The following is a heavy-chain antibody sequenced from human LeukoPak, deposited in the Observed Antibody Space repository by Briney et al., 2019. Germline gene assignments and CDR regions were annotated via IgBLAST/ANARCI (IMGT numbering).Heavy chain of an antibody. J-gene: IGHJ6*02. CDR3: ASSEADYYDSSGYYGGFVDYYYGMDV. V-gene: IGHV1-46*01. Sequence: RASVKVSCKASGYTFTSYYMHWVRQAHGQGLEWMGIINPSGGSTSYAQKFQGRVTMTRDTSTSTVYMELSSLRSEDTAVYYCASSEADYYDSSGYYGGFVDYYYGMDVWGQGTTVTVSS. CDR1: GYTFTSYY. CDR2: INPSGGST. D-gene: IGHD3-22*01.